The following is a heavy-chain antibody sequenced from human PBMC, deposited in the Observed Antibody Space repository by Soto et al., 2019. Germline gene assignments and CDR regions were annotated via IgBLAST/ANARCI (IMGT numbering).Heavy chain of an antibody. CDR1: GGSINSGGYS. D-gene: IGHD2-21*02. CDR2: LYHGGAT. V-gene: IGHV4-30-2*01. Sequence: PSETLSLTCAVSGGSINSGGYSWSWIRQPPGKGLEWVGYLYHGGATYSNPSLKSRVSISVDWSKNQVSLKQNSVTAADTAVSHSARPFTAAGLVDYGGPGILVTVAS. J-gene: IGHJ4*02. CDR3: ARPFTAAGLVDY.